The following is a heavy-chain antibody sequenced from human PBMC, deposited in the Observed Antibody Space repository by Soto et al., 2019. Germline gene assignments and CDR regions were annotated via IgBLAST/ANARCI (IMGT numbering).Heavy chain of an antibody. V-gene: IGHV2-26*01. J-gene: IGHJ4*02. Sequence: QVTLKEAGPVLVQPTEPLTLTCTVSGFSLNTDGMGMSWIRQPPGKALEWLAQIFSSEAKSYSASLKSRLSISKDSSGRQVVLSVTNTDPVDTATYYCARIRGYDSLVPVDYWGQGILVTVSS. CDR3: ARIRGYDSLVPVDY. D-gene: IGHD5-12*01. CDR2: IFSSEAK. CDR1: GFSLNTDGMG.